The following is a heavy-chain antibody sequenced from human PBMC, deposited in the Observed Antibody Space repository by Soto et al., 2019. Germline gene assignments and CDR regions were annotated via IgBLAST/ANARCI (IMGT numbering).Heavy chain of an antibody. CDR2: IDWDDDK. CDR3: ARMTTTHSFAF. CDR1: GFSLSTVGMH. J-gene: IGHJ4*02. Sequence: SGPTLVNPTQTLTLTCTFSGFSLSTVGMHVSWIHQPPGKALEWLARIDWDDDKWYSPSLKTRLTISKDTSKNRVVLTVTNMDPVDTATYYCARMTTTHSFAFWGQGTLVTVSS. V-gene: IGHV2-70*04. D-gene: IGHD4-4*01.